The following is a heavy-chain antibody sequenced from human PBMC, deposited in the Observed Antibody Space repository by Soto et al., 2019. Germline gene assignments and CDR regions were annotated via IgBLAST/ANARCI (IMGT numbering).Heavy chain of an antibody. CDR1: GGSMSSAAYC. D-gene: IGHD2-21*02. CDR3: ARGPSGDKVDY. Sequence: SETLSLTCTVSGGSMSSAAYCWSWIRQSPDKGLEWIGHIYDGGTTYSSPSLKGRVTISADTSETQFSLKLNSVSAADKAVYYCARGPSGDKVDYWGQGIQVTVSS. CDR2: IYDGGTT. J-gene: IGHJ4*02. V-gene: IGHV4-30-4*01.